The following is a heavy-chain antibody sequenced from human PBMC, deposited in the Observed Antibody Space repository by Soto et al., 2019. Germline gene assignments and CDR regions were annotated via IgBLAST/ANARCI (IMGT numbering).Heavy chain of an antibody. CDR2: IIPIFGAV. V-gene: IGHV1-69*12. Sequence: QVQLVQSGADVKKPGSSVKVSCKPSGGTFSTYTFTWVRQAPGQGLEWLGGIIPIFGAVNYAPKFQGRVTISADEPTRTSYMELSSLRSEDTAVYSCARGLIAGATSASYHYVMDVWGQGTTVTVSS. J-gene: IGHJ6*02. CDR3: ARGLIAGATSASYHYVMDV. D-gene: IGHD6-13*01. CDR1: GGTFSTYT.